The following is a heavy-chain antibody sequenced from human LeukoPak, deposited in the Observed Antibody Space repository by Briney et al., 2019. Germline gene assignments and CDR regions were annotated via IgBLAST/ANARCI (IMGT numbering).Heavy chain of an antibody. D-gene: IGHD2-2*01. Sequence: ASVKVSCKVSGYTLTELSMHWVRQAPGKGLEWMGGFDPEDGETIYAQKFQGRVTMTEDTSTDTAYMELSSLRSEDTAVYYCATVRRYCSSTGCYETYFQHWGQGTLVTVSS. CDR2: FDPEDGET. CDR3: ATVRRYCSSTGCYETYFQH. CDR1: GYTLTELS. V-gene: IGHV1-24*01. J-gene: IGHJ1*01.